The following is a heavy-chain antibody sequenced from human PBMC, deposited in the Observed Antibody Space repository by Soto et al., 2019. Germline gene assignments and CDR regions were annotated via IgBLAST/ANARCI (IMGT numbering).Heavy chain of an antibody. D-gene: IGHD2-21*02. CDR2: IDWNSGTI. J-gene: IGHJ5*02. CDR3: AKVPKVVTHWFDP. Sequence: EMQLVESGGGLVQPGRSLRLSCAVSGFTFENFALHWVRQAPGKGLEWVSGIDWNSGTIAYADSVKGRFTLSRDSATSSLYLHLDGLRPEDTAFYYCAKVPKVVTHWFDPWGQGTLVTVSS. V-gene: IGHV3-9*01. CDR1: GFTFENFA.